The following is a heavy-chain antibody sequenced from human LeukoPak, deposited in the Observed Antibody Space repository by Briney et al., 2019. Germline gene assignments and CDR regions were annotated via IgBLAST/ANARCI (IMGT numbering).Heavy chain of an antibody. D-gene: IGHD3-16*01. CDR3: AKDFHRLGEFDAFDI. V-gene: IGHV3-48*03. J-gene: IGHJ3*02. CDR1: GFTFSSYE. CDR2: ISSSGSTI. Sequence: PGGSLRLSCAVSGFTFSSYEMNWVRQAPGKGLEWVPYISSSGSTIYYADSVKGRFTISRDNAKDSLYLQMNSLRAEDTALYYCAKDFHRLGEFDAFDIWGQGTMVTVSS.